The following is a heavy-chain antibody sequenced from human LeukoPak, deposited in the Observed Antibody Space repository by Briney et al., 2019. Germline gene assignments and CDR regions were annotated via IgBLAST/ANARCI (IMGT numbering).Heavy chain of an antibody. CDR1: GGSFSGYY. D-gene: IGHD3/OR15-3a*01. J-gene: IGHJ4*02. Sequence: SETLSLTCAVYGGSFSGYYWSWIRQPPGKGLEWIGEINHSGSTNYNPSLKSRVTISVDTSKNQFSLKLSSVTAADTAVYYCARSIGRNYFDYWGQGTLVTVSS. CDR3: ARSIGRNYFDY. CDR2: INHSGST. V-gene: IGHV4-34*01.